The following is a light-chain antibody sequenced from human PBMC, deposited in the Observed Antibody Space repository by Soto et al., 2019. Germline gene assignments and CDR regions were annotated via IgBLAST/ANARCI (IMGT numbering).Light chain of an antibody. V-gene: IGKV3-15*01. J-gene: IGKJ4*01. CDR1: QRIGSK. CDR3: QQYDNWPPT. Sequence: EILMTQSPATLSVSPGERATLSCRASQRIGSKLAWYQQKPGQAPRLLFYGASNRATGIPARFGASGSGTEFTLTISSLQSEDFAVYSCQQYDNWPPTFGGGTKVEIK. CDR2: GAS.